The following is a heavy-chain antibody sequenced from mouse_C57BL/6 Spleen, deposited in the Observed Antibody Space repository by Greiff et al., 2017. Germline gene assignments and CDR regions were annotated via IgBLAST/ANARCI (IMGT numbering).Heavy chain of an antibody. Sequence: EVQVVESGGGLVKPGGSLKLSCAASGFTFSDYGMHWVRQAPEKGLEWVAYISSGSSTIYYADTVKGRFTISRDNAKNTLFLQMTSLRSEDTAMYYCARREDYDDGAWFAYWGQGTLVTVSA. D-gene: IGHD2-4*01. CDR2: ISSGSSTI. CDR1: GFTFSDYG. J-gene: IGHJ3*01. CDR3: ARREDYDDGAWFAY. V-gene: IGHV5-17*01.